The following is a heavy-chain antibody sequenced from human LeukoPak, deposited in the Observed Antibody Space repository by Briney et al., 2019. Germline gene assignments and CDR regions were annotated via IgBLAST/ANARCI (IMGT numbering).Heavy chain of an antibody. CDR1: GGSFSGYD. V-gene: IGHV4-34*01. CDR2: INHSGST. J-gene: IGHJ4*02. D-gene: IGHD3-22*01. Sequence: PSETLSLTCAVHGGSFSGYDWSWIRQPPGKGLDWIGEINHSGSTNYNPSLKSRVTISVDTSKNQFSLKLSSVTAADTAVYYCARGRYYDSSGYYYFDYWGQGTLVTVSS. CDR3: ARGRYYDSSGYYYFDY.